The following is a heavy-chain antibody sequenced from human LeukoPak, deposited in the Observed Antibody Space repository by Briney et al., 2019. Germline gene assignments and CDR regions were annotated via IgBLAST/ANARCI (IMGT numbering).Heavy chain of an antibody. CDR1: GYTFTSYG. CDR2: ISAYNGNT. Sequence: ASVKVSCKASGYTFTSYGISWVRQAPGQGLEWMGWISAYNGNTNYPQKLQGRVTMTTDTSTSTAYMELRSLRSDDTAVYYCARDTFYDYVWGSYRPIAAQDAFDIWGQGTMVTVSS. J-gene: IGHJ3*02. D-gene: IGHD3-16*02. CDR3: ARDTFYDYVWGSYRPIAAQDAFDI. V-gene: IGHV1-18*01.